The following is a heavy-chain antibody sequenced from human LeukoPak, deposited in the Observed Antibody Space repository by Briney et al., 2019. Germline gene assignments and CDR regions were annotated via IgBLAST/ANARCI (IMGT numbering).Heavy chain of an antibody. CDR3: ARAGWDYDSSGYYSRAEYFQH. V-gene: IGHV3-21*01. J-gene: IGHJ1*01. Sequence: PGGSLRLSCAASGFTFSSYSMNWVRQAPGKGLEWVSSISSSSSYIYYADSVKGRFTISRDNAKNSLYLQMNSLRAEDTAVYYCARAGWDYDSSGYYSRAEYFQHWGQGTLVTVSS. CDR1: GFTFSSYS. CDR2: ISSSSSYI. D-gene: IGHD3-22*01.